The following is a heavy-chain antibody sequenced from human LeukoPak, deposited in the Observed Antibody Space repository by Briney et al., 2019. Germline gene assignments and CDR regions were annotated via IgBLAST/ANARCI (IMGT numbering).Heavy chain of an antibody. CDR1: GGTFNNSA. J-gene: IGHJ4*02. V-gene: IGHV1-69*06. CDR3: AREGTRLYYDFFLDY. Sequence: SVKVSCKTSGGTFNNSAISWVRQAPGQGLEWLGGIMPLFGTAGYAQKFQGRVAITADKSTSTAYMELSSLRSEDTAVYYCAREGTRLYYDFFLDYWGQGTLVTVSS. D-gene: IGHD3-3*01. CDR2: IMPLFGTA.